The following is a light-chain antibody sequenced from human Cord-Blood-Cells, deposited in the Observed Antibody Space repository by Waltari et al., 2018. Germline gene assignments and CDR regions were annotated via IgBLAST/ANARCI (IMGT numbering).Light chain of an antibody. CDR1: QSISSW. V-gene: IGKV1-5*01. CDR2: DAS. Sequence: DIQMTHSPSTLSASVGDRVTITCRASQSISSWLAWYQQKPGKAPKLLIYDASSLESGGPSRFSGSGSGTEFTLTISSLQPDDFATYYCQQYNSYSWTFGQGTKVEIK. J-gene: IGKJ1*01. CDR3: QQYNSYSWT.